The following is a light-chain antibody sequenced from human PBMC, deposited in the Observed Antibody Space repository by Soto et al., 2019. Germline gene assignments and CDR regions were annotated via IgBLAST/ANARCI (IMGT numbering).Light chain of an antibody. V-gene: IGKV3-20*01. J-gene: IGKJ5*01. Sequence: EIVLTQSPGTLSLSPGERATLSCRASQTIASRYLAWYQHQPGQAPRLLIYRTFARAPGITDRFSGGVSGTDFTLTISRLEREYFAVYYCQQYDTSPPTFGQGTRLDIK. CDR1: QTIASRY. CDR2: RTF. CDR3: QQYDTSPPT.